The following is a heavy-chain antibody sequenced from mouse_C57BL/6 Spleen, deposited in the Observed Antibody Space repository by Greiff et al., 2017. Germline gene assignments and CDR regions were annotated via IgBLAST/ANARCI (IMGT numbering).Heavy chain of an antibody. Sequence: EVMLVESGGGLVKPGGSLKLSCAASGFTFSSYTMSWVRQTPEQRLEWVATISGGGGNTYYPDSVKGRFTISRDNAKNTLYLQMSSLRSEDTALYYCARQPGRSPYYFDYWGQGTTLTVSS. CDR2: ISGGGGNT. CDR3: ARQPGRSPYYFDY. D-gene: IGHD1-1*01. J-gene: IGHJ2*01. CDR1: GFTFSSYT. V-gene: IGHV5-9*01.